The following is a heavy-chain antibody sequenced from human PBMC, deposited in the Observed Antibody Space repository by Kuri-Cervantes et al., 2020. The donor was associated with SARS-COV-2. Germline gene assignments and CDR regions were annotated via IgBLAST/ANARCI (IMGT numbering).Heavy chain of an antibody. V-gene: IGHV4-30-2*01. CDR3: ARDRLGLLWFGEPKRYGMDV. Sequence: SETLSLTCAVSGGSISSGGYSWSWIRQPPGKGLEWIGYIYHSGSTYFNPSLKSRVTLSADRSKNQFSLNLTSVTAADTAVYYCARDRLGLLWFGEPKRYGMDVWGQGTTVTVSS. CDR1: GGSISSGGYS. J-gene: IGHJ6*02. CDR2: IYHSGST. D-gene: IGHD3-10*01.